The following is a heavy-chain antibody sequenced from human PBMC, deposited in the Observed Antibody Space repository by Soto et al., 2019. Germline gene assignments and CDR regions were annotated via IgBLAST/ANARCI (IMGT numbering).Heavy chain of an antibody. CDR2: INWNGGST. CDR1: GFTFADYG. Sequence: GGSLRLSCAASGFTFADYGMIWVRQAPGKGLEWVSRINWNGGSTGYADSLKGRFPISRDNAKNSLYLQLNSLRAEDTAFYYCARGKDNYFDYWGQGTLVTVSS. J-gene: IGHJ4*02. D-gene: IGHD2-15*01. CDR3: ARGKDNYFDY. V-gene: IGHV3-20*04.